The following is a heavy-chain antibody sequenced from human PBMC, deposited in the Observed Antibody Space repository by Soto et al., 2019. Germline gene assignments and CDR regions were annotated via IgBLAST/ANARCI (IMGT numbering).Heavy chain of an antibody. J-gene: IGHJ4*02. CDR3: ARDDCSSTSCYPGVLDY. CDR1: GFTFSSYG. V-gene: IGHV3-33*01. CDR2: IWYDGSNK. Sequence: GSLRLSCAASGFTFSSYGMHWVRQAPGKGLEWVAVIWYDGSNKYYADSVKGRFTISRDNSKNTLYLQMNSLRAEDTAVYYCARDDCSSTSCYPGVLDYWGQGTLVTVSS. D-gene: IGHD2-2*01.